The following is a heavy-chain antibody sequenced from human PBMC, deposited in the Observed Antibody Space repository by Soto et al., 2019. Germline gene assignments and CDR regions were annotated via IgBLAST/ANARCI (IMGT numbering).Heavy chain of an antibody. V-gene: IGHV1-69*13. CDR2: IIPIFGIA. J-gene: IGHJ6*02. Sequence: GASVKVSCKASGGTFSRYSITWVRQAPGHGLEWIGRIIPIFGIASYAQKFQGRVTITADESTSTAYMELSSLRSDDTAVYYCAREDRDRETGLVPAAIDGIDVWG. CDR3: AREDRDRETGLVPAAIDGIDV. D-gene: IGHD2-2*01. CDR1: GGTFSRYS.